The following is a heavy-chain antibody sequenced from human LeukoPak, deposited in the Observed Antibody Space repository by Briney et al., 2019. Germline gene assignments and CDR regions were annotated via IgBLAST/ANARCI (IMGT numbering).Heavy chain of an antibody. Sequence: SETLSLTCTVSGASITPYYWSWIRQPPGKGLEWIGYIYYSGSTNYNPSFKSRVTISVDTSKNQFSLKVSSVTAADTAVYYCARHGGGGESYPRVFDYWGRGTLVTVSS. V-gene: IGHV4-59*08. CDR2: IYYSGST. D-gene: IGHD1-26*01. J-gene: IGHJ4*02. CDR3: ARHGGGGESYPRVFDY. CDR1: GASITPYY.